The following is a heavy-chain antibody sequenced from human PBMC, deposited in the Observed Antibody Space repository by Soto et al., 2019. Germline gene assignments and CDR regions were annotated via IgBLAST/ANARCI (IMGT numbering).Heavy chain of an antibody. CDR2: ISAHNGNT. CDR1: GYAFTTYG. CDR3: ARGRYGDY. D-gene: IGHD1-1*01. V-gene: IGHV1-18*01. Sequence: QVHLVQSGAEVKKPGASVKVSCKGSGYAFTTYGITWVRQAPGQGLEWMGWISAHNGNTNYAQKRQGRVTVTKDTSTSTAYMELRSLRSSNTAVIYCARGRYGDYWGHGDLVTVSS. J-gene: IGHJ4*01.